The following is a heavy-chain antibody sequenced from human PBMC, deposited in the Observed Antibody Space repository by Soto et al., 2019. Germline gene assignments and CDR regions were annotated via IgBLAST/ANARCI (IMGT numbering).Heavy chain of an antibody. D-gene: IGHD2-21*01. CDR3: AKDIGQHITCSDC. V-gene: IGHV3-9*01. Sequence: EVQLVESGGGLVQPGRSLRLSCAASGFTFDDYAMHWVRQAPGKGLEWVSGLSWNSGSIGYADSVKGRFTISRDNVKNSMSLQMNSLRAEDTALYYCAKDIGQHITCSDCWGQGTLVTVSS. J-gene: IGHJ4*02. CDR2: LSWNSGSI. CDR1: GFTFDDYA.